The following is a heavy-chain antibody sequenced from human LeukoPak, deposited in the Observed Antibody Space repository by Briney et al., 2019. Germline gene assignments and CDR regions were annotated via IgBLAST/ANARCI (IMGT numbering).Heavy chain of an antibody. Sequence: GGSLRLSCAASGFIASSSYMNWVRQAPGKGLEWVSVIYTGTSTYYADSVKGRFTISRDDSKNTVYLQMNSLRPEDRGVYYCTRDSQMTSGYGMDVWGQGTTVAVS. D-gene: IGHD3-22*01. CDR3: TRDSQMTSGYGMDV. V-gene: IGHV3-66*02. J-gene: IGHJ6*02. CDR1: GFIASSSY. CDR2: IYTGTST.